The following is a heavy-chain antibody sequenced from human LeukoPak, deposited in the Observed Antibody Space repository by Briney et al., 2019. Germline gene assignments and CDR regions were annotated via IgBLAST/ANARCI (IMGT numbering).Heavy chain of an antibody. CDR1: GYSISSGYY. CDR3: ARQKILGYCSSTSCRAYFDY. Sequence: SETLSLTCAVSGYSISSGYYWGWIRQPPGKGLEWSGSIYQSGSTYYNPCLKSRDTVSVDTSTNQFSLKLSSVTAADTAVYYCARQKILGYCSSTSCRAYFDYWGQGTLVTVSS. V-gene: IGHV4-38-2*01. CDR2: IYQSGST. D-gene: IGHD2-2*01. J-gene: IGHJ4*02.